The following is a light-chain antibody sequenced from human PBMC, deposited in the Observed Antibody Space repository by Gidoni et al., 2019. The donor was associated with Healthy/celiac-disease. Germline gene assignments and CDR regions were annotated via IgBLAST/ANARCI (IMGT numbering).Light chain of an antibody. CDR1: QSVSSY. V-gene: IGKV3-11*01. CDR3: QQRSNWRWT. J-gene: IGKJ1*01. Sequence: EIVLTQSPATLSLSPGERATRSCRASQSVSSYLAWYQQKPGQAPRLLIYDASNRATGIPARFRCSGSGTDFTLTISSLDPEDFAVYYCQQRSNWRWTFXQXTKVEIK. CDR2: DAS.